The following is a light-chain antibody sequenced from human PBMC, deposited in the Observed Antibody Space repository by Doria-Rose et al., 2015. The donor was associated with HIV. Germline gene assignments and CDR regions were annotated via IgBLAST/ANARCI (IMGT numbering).Light chain of an antibody. CDR2: AAS. CDR1: QTVSTY. CDR3: QQTYSSPPWT. J-gene: IGKJ1*01. Sequence: MTQSPSSLSASIGDSVTVTCRASQTVSTYLNWFQQEPGKAPKLLIYAASRLQSGVPSRFSGSGSGTDFTLTISGLQPGDFATYYCQQTYSSPPWTFGQGNKVEMK. V-gene: IGKV1-39*01.